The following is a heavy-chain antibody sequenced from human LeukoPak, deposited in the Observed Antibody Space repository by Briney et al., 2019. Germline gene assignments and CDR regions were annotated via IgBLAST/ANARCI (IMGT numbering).Heavy chain of an antibody. CDR2: INPNSGGT. J-gene: IGHJ6*03. D-gene: IGHD1-26*01. CDR3: ARGMEPYYYMDV. V-gene: IGHV1-2*02. CDR1: GYTFNVYY. Sequence: ASVTVSCAASGYTFNVYYMHWVRQAPGQGLEWMGWINPNSGGTNYAQKFQGRVTMTRDTSISTAYMELSRLRSDDTAVYYCARGMEPYYYMDVWGKGTTVTVSS.